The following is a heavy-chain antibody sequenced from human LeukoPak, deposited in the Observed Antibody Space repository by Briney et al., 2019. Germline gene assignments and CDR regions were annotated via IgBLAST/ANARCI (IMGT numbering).Heavy chain of an antibody. CDR3: ARDTGYVLGYGSFDL. J-gene: IGHJ2*01. Sequence: ASVKVSCKASGYTFTGYYIHWVRQAPGQGLEWMGWINPNSGGTNYAQKFQGRITMTRDTSISTVDMEVNNLTSDDTAIYYCARDTGYVLGYGSFDLWGRGTLVTVSS. CDR2: INPNSGGT. V-gene: IGHV1-2*02. CDR1: GYTFTGYY. D-gene: IGHD5-12*01.